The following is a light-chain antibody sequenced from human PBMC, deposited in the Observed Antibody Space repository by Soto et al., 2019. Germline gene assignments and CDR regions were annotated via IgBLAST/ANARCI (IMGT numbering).Light chain of an antibody. V-gene: IGKV3-20*01. CDR3: QHYGSSLLT. CDR1: QTVSSNY. Sequence: EIVLTQSPGTLSLSPGERATLSCRASQTVSSNYLAWYQQKPGQAPRLLLYAAARRAECIPDRFSGSGSGTDFTLTISRLEPEDFAVYYCQHYGSSLLTFGPGTKVDIK. CDR2: AAA. J-gene: IGKJ3*01.